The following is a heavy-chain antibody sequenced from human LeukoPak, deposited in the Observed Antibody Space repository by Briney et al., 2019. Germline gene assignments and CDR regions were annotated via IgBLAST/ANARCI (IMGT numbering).Heavy chain of an antibody. CDR1: GASLSSYY. J-gene: IGHJ5*02. V-gene: IGHV4-59*01. CDR3: ATWYYEPFAT. CDR2: ISDTGKT. Sequence: KPSETLSLTCSVSGASLSSYYWDWLRQPPGKGLEWIGYISDTGKTDSNPSLKSRVSISLDTSKKQFSLRLRSLTSADSAVYYCATWYYEPFATWGPGILVTVSS. D-gene: IGHD2/OR15-2a*01.